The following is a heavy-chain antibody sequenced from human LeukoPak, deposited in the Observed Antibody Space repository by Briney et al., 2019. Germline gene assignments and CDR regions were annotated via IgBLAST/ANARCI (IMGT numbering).Heavy chain of an antibody. CDR2: INHSGST. Sequence: SETLSLTCAVYGGSFSGYYWSWIRQPPGKGLEWIGEINHSGSTNYNPSLKSRVTISVDTSKNQFSLRLSSVTAADTAVYYCARGPLLDYWGQGTLVTVSS. CDR3: ARGPLLDY. CDR1: GGSFSGYY. J-gene: IGHJ4*02. D-gene: IGHD2-15*01. V-gene: IGHV4-34*01.